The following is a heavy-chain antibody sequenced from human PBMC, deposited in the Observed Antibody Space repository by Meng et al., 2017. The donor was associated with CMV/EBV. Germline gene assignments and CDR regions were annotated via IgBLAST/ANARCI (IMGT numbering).Heavy chain of an antibody. J-gene: IGHJ5*02. CDR2: ISYDGSNK. CDR1: GLTFSSYA. CDR3: APGWFDP. V-gene: IGHV3-30-3*01. Sequence: VGRGVAVVHRGRPLRLSCAASGLTFSSYAMHWVRQAPGKGVEWVAVISYDGSNKYYADSVKGRFTISRDNSKNTLYLQMNSLRAEDTAVYYCAPGWFDPWGQGTLVTVSS.